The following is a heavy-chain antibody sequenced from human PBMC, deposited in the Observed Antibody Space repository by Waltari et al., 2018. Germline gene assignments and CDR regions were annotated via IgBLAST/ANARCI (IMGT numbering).Heavy chain of an antibody. CDR1: GFIFSGSP. Sequence: VQLVESGGGLVQPGGSLKLPCAASGFIFSGSPIHWVRQASGKGLEWVGRIGNQGNTYATVYTEWVKGRFTISRDDSKNTAYLQMNSLKIEDTAFYYCTRSPGFGPWGQGTLVTVSS. J-gene: IGHJ5*02. CDR3: TRSPGFGP. CDR2: IGNQGNTYAT. V-gene: IGHV3-73*02.